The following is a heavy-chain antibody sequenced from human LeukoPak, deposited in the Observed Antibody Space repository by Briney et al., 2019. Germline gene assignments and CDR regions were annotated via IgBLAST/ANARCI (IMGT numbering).Heavy chain of an antibody. D-gene: IGHD3-10*01. Sequence: SETLSLTCIVSGGSISTTSYYWGWIRQPPGKGLEWIGSIYYSGSTYYTPSLKSRVTISVDTSKNQFSLKLTSVTAADTAVYYCARYDYYGSGSPDYWSQGTQVTVSS. CDR1: GGSISTTSYY. V-gene: IGHV4-39*01. J-gene: IGHJ4*01. CDR2: IYYSGST. CDR3: ARYDYYGSGSPDY.